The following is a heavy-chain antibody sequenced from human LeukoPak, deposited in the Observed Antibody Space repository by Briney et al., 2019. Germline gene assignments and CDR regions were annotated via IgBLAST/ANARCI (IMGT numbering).Heavy chain of an antibody. Sequence: PSETLSLTCTVSGGSISSYYWSWIRQPPGKGLECIAYVYYTGRTLYNPSLESRVTISVDTSKTQFSLKLTSVTAADTAVYYCARHIPVSYDAFDLWGRGTTVTVSS. J-gene: IGHJ3*01. CDR2: VYYTGRT. CDR1: GGSISSYY. V-gene: IGHV4-59*08. CDR3: ARHIPVSYDAFDL. D-gene: IGHD6-19*01.